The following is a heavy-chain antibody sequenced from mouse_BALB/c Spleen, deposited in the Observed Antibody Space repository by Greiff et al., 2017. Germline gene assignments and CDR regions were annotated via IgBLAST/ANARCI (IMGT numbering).Heavy chain of an antibody. V-gene: IGHV2-5-1*01. CDR3: AKGDPLYAMDY. CDR1: GFSLTSYG. Sequence: VQGVESGPSLVQPSQSLSITCTVSGFSLTSYGVHWVRQSPGKGLEWLGVIWRGGSTDYNAAFMSRLSITKDNSKSQVFFKMNSLQADDTAIYYCAKGDPLYAMDYWGQGTSVTVSS. CDR2: IWRGGST. J-gene: IGHJ4*01.